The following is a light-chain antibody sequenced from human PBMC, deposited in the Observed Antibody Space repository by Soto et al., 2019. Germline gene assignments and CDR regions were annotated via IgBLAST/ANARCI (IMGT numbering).Light chain of an antibody. J-gene: IGLJ3*02. V-gene: IGLV2-23*01. CDR2: EGS. CDR1: SSDVGSSNL. Sequence: QSALTQPASVSASPGQSITISCTGTSSDVGSSNLVSWYQQHPGKAPKLMIYEGSKRPSGVSDRFSGSKTGNTASLTISGLQAEDEGDYYCCSYAGSSTGVFGGGTKLTVL. CDR3: CSYAGSSTGV.